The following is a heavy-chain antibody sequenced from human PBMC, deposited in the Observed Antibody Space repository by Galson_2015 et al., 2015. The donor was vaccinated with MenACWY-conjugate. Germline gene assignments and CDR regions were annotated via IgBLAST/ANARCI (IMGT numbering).Heavy chain of an antibody. Sequence: SLRLSCAASGFTFSTYWMHWVRQAPGKGLVWVSRINSDGRSTSYADSVKGRFTISRDNSKNTLYLQMNSLRAEDTAVYYCAKDPQSRRTVGATYFDDWGRGTLVTVSS. CDR3: AKDPQSRRTVGATYFDD. CDR1: GFTFSTYW. CDR2: INSDGRST. J-gene: IGHJ4*02. V-gene: IGHV3-74*01. D-gene: IGHD1-26*01.